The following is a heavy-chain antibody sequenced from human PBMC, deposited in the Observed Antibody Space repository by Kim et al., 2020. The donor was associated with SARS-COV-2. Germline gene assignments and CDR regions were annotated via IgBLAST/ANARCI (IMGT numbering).Heavy chain of an antibody. CDR3: ARGAAVAGIRSGFDP. D-gene: IGHD6-19*01. CDR1: GGSFSGYY. CDR2: INHSGST. Sequence: SETLSLTCAVYGGSFSGYYWSWIRQPPGKGLEWIGEINHSGSTNYNPSLKSRVTISVDTSKNQFSLKLSSVTAADTAVYYCARGAAVAGIRSGFDPWGQGPLVTVSS. V-gene: IGHV4-34*01. J-gene: IGHJ5*02.